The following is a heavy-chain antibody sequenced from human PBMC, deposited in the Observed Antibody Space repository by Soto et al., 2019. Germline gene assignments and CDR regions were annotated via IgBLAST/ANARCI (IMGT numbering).Heavy chain of an antibody. D-gene: IGHD6-19*01. CDR1: GFTFTSYY. Sequence: QVQLEQSGAEVKKSGAAVKISCKTSGFTFTSYYLHWVRQAPGQGLEWMGLINPAPGSTNYAEKFQGRVTMTRDMSSNTGYMQLGRLTSEDTGVYYCARGGWAGYRSEGGFDLWGQGTHITVSS. J-gene: IGHJ4*02. CDR2: INPAPGST. CDR3: ARGGWAGYRSEGGFDL. V-gene: IGHV1-46*01.